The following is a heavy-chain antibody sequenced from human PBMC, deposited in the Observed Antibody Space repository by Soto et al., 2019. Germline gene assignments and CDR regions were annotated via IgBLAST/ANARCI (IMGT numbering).Heavy chain of an antibody. V-gene: IGHV5-10-1*01. Sequence: GESLKISCHGSGYTFFSFWIVWVRQVPGKGLEWVGRIDPGDTSATYSPTFQGHVTISADRSTRSAYLQWRSLRASDTAIYFCARRYCSRADCYSDSWGQGSLVTVSS. CDR3: ARRYCSRADCYSDS. CDR2: IDPGDTSA. D-gene: IGHD2-2*01. CDR1: GYTFFSFW. J-gene: IGHJ4*02.